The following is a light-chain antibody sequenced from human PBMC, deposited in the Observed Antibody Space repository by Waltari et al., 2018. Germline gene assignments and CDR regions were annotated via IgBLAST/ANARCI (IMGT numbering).Light chain of an antibody. CDR2: KAS. CDR3: LQYNGEPRT. CDR1: QKINTW. J-gene: IGKJ1*01. V-gene: IGKV1-5*03. Sequence: DIQMTQSPSTLSATVGDRVTITCRASQKINTWLAWHQQKPGRTPKLLIYKASNLESGVPSRFSVSGSGTEFTLTISSLQPDYFATYYCLQYNGEPRTFGQGTKVEVK.